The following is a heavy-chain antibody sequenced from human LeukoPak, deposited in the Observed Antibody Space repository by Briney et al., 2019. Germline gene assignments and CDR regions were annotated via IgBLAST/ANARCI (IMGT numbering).Heavy chain of an antibody. CDR1: GFTFSSYA. CDR3: ARDPVDLVPAAIHVYYYYYGMDV. D-gene: IGHD2-2*02. J-gene: IGHJ6*02. CDR2: ISYDGSNK. V-gene: IGHV3-30*04. Sequence: HTGGSLRLSCAASGFTFSSYAMHWVRQAPGEGLEWVAVISYDGSNKYYADSVKGRFTISRDNSKNTLYLQMNSLRAEDTAVYYCARDPVDLVPAAIHVYYYYYGMDVWGQGTTVTVSS.